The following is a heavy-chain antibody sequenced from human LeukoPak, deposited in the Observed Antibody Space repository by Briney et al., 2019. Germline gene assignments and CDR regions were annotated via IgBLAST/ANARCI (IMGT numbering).Heavy chain of an antibody. CDR2: IGHAGDT. Sequence: GGSLRLSCAASGFAFSSYDMHWLRPVSGKGLEWVSAIGHAGDTYYADSVKGRFTISREDAKHYFFLQMDSLRAGDTAVYFCAALGDSIFWGQGTLVTVSS. CDR1: GFAFSSYD. J-gene: IGHJ4*02. D-gene: IGHD3-3*01. CDR3: AALGDSIF. V-gene: IGHV3-13*01.